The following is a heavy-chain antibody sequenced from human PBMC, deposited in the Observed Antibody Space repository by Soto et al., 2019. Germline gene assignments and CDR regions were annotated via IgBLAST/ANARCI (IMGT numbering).Heavy chain of an antibody. CDR3: ARAGIMITFGGVIVIHGFDY. CDR2: INHSGST. J-gene: IGHJ4*02. Sequence: PSETLSLTCTVSGGSISSSSYYSGWIRQPPGKGLEWIGEINHSGSTNYNPSLKSRVTISVDTSKNQFSLKLSSVTAADTAVYYCARAGIMITFGGVIVIHGFDYWGQGTLVTVFS. V-gene: IGHV4-39*07. D-gene: IGHD3-16*02. CDR1: GGSISSSSYY.